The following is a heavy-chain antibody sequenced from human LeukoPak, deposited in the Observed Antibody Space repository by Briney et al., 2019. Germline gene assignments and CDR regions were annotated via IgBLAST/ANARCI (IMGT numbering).Heavy chain of an antibody. J-gene: IGHJ4*02. V-gene: IGHV3-33*06. D-gene: IGHD4-17*01. Sequence: GRSLRLSCAASGFTFSSYGMHWVRQAPGKGLEWVAVIWYDGSNKYYADSVKGRFTISRGNSKNTLYLQMNSLRAEDTAVYYCAKDAFVGHYGDYVLLDYWGQGTLVTVSS. CDR2: IWYDGSNK. CDR1: GFTFSSYG. CDR3: AKDAFVGHYGDYVLLDY.